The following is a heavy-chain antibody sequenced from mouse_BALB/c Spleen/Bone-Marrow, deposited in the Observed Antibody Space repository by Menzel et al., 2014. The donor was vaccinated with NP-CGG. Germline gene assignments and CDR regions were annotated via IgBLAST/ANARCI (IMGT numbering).Heavy chain of an antibody. D-gene: IGHD2-14*01. J-gene: IGHJ2*01. V-gene: IGHV1-22*01. CDR3: TRSRYGDY. CDR2: INPNIGGT. Sequence: EVKLVESGPGLVKPGASVKISCKTSGYTFTDYTMHWVKQSHGKSLEWIGHINPNIGGTSYNQKFKGKATLTLDKSSSTAYMELRSLTSEDSAVYYCTRSRYGDYWGQGTTLTVSS. CDR1: GYTFTDYT.